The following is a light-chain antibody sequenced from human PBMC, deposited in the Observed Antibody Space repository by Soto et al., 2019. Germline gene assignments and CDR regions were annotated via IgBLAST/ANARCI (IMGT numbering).Light chain of an antibody. J-gene: IGKJ4*01. CDR1: QDISSS. CDR3: RQLASYPLGT. Sequence: EIQLTQSPSVLSASVGNRVTITCQASQDISSSLACYQQKPVKDPKLLIYDASTLQTGVPSRFRGSGSGTEFTLTISSIQPADVATCSCRQLASYPLGTFGEGTKVDNK. CDR2: DAS. V-gene: IGKV1-9*01.